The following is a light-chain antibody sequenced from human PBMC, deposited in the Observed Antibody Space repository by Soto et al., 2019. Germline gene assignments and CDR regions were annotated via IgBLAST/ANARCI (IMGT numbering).Light chain of an antibody. V-gene: IGKV3-15*01. CDR3: QQYHNWPT. CDR2: DTS. J-gene: IGKJ5*01. Sequence: IVMTQSPATLSMSPGERVTPSCRASQSVSGNLAWYQQKLGQAPRLLIYDTSTRATGIPARFSGSGSGTEFTLTISRLQSEDFAVYYCQQYHNWPTFGQGTRLEIK. CDR1: QSVSGN.